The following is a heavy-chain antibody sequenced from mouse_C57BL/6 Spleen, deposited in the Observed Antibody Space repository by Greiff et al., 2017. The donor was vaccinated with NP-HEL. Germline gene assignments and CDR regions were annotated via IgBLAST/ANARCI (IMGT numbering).Heavy chain of an antibody. D-gene: IGHD2-4*01. Sequence: QVQLQQPGAELVMPGASVKLSCKASGYTFTSYWMHWVKQRPGQGLEWIGEIDPSDSYTNYNQKFKGKSTLTVDKSTSTAYMQLSSLTSEDSAVYYCASPLYYDYDGGFAYWGQGTLVTVSA. CDR2: IDPSDSYT. CDR3: ASPLYYDYDGGFAY. J-gene: IGHJ3*01. V-gene: IGHV1-69*01. CDR1: GYTFTSYW.